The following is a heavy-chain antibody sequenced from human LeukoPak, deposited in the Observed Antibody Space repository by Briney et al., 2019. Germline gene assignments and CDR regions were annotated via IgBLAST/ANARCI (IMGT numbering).Heavy chain of an antibody. Sequence: PGGSLRLSCAASGFTFDDYTMHWVRQPPGKGLGWVSLTNWDGGSAYYRDSVRGRFTISRDTSKNSLYLQMHSLRTDDTALYYCAKDLGKVIAAAGTSGFDTWGRGTLVTVSS. V-gene: IGHV3-43*01. CDR2: TNWDGGSA. CDR1: GFTFDDYT. J-gene: IGHJ4*01. CDR3: AKDLGKVIAAAGTSGFDT. D-gene: IGHD6-13*01.